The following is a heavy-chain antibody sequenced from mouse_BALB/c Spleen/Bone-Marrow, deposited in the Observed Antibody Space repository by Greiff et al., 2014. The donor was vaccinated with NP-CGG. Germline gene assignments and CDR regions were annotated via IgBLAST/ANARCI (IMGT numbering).Heavy chain of an antibody. CDR2: IDPETGGT. CDR3: TRWDGNYGWFAY. CDR1: GYTFTDYE. J-gene: IGHJ3*01. V-gene: IGHV1-15*01. D-gene: IGHD2-1*01. Sequence: LVESGAELVRPGASVTLSCKASGYTFTDYEMHWVKQTPVHGLEWIGAIDPETGGTAYNRKYKGKATLTADKSTSTAYMELRSLTSEDSAVYYCTRWDGNYGWFAYWGQGTLVTVSA.